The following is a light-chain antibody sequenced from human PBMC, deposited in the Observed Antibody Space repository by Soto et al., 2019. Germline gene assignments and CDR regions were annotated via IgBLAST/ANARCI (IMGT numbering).Light chain of an antibody. Sequence: DIQMTQSPSSLSASVGDRLTITCRPSQSISGYLNWYQQKPGKAPNIXIYAAFSLQSGVRSRFSGSGSGTDFTRTINSLHPEDFATDYCQQSYSSTITFGQGTRLEIK. CDR3: QQSYSSTIT. CDR1: QSISGY. J-gene: IGKJ5*01. V-gene: IGKV1-39*01. CDR2: AAF.